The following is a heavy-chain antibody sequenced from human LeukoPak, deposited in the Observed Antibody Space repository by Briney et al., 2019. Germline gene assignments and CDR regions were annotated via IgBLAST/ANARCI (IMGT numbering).Heavy chain of an antibody. V-gene: IGHV4-59*01. CDR3: ARVSSGSYDFDY. Sequence: SETLSLTCTVSGGSISSYYWSWIRQPPGKGLEWIGYIYYSGSTNYNPSLKSRVTISVDTSKNQFSLKLSSVTAADTAVYYCARVSSGSYDFDYWGQGTRVTVSS. CDR1: GGSISSYY. CDR2: IYYSGST. D-gene: IGHD1-26*01. J-gene: IGHJ4*02.